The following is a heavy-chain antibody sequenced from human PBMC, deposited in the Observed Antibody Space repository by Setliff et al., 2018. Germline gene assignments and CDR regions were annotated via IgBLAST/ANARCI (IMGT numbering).Heavy chain of an antibody. D-gene: IGHD2-2*03. J-gene: IGHJ5*02. Sequence: PGGSLRLSCAASGFTFSDYYMSWIRQAPGKGLEWVSYITSSGDTMNYADSVKGRFTISRDNAKNSLYLQLNSLRAEDTAVYYCARDGYPGTSWGQGTLVTVSS. CDR1: GFTFSDYY. CDR3: ARDGYPGTS. CDR2: ITSSGDTM. V-gene: IGHV3-11*04.